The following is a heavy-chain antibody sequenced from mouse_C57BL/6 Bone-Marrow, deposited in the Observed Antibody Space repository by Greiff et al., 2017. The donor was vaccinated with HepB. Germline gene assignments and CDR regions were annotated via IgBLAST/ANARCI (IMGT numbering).Heavy chain of an antibody. CDR3: ARDPRYDYDRYWYFDV. CDR1: GFTFSDYY. J-gene: IGHJ1*03. CDR2: INYDGSST. D-gene: IGHD2-4*01. Sequence: EVKVVESEGGLVQPGSSMKLSCTASGFTFSDYYMAWVRQVPEKGLEWVANINYDGSSTYYLDSLKSRFIISRDNAKNILYLQMSSLKSEDTATYYCARDPRYDYDRYWYFDVWGTGTTVTVSS. V-gene: IGHV5-16*01.